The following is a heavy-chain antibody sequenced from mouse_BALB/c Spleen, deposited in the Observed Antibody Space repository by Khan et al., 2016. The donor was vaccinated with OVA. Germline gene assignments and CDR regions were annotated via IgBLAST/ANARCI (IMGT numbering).Heavy chain of an antibody. Sequence: EVELVESGGDLVKPGGSLKLSCAASGFTFSSYSLSWVRQIPDKRLEWVATMSSGGDYTYYPDGVKGRFTISRDNAKNTLYLQMSSLKSEDTAMYYCASHLTGSFAFWGHGTLVTVSA. CDR1: GFTFSSYS. CDR2: MSSGGDYT. D-gene: IGHD4-1*01. V-gene: IGHV5-6*01. CDR3: ASHLTGSFAF. J-gene: IGHJ3*01.